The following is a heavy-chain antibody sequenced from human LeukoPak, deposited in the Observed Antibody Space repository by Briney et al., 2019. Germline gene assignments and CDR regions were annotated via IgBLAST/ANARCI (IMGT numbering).Heavy chain of an antibody. D-gene: IGHD3-3*01. CDR3: ATRIASETYLGVIDC. V-gene: IGHV3-23*01. Sequence: GGSLRLSCEASGLVFSRHAMTWVRQAPGKGLEWVSGITYSGGSTFYAESVKGRFTISRDNSKNTLFLQMNNLRADDTAIYYCATRIASETYLGVIDCWGQGTLVTVSS. CDR2: ITYSGGST. CDR1: GLVFSRHA. J-gene: IGHJ4*02.